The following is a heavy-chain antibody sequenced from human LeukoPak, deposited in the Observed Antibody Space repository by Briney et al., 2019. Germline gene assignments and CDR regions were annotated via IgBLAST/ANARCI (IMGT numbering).Heavy chain of an antibody. D-gene: IGHD6-13*01. CDR1: GYTFTGYY. V-gene: IGHV1-8*02. J-gene: IGHJ6*03. CDR2: MNPNSGNT. Sequence: ASVKVSCKASGYTFTGYYMHWVRQATGQGLEWMGWMNPNSGNTGYAQKFQGRVTMTRNTSISTAYMELSSLRSEDTAVYYCARMSPGPIAAANHGYYYYYMDVWGKGTTVTISS. CDR3: ARMSPGPIAAANHGYYYYYMDV.